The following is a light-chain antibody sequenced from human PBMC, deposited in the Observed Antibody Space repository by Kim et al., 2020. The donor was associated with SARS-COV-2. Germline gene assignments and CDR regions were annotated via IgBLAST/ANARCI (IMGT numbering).Light chain of an antibody. V-gene: IGLV10-54*01. CDR3: SAWDSSLSSWV. J-gene: IGLJ3*02. Sequence: QAATLTSTGTSNNVSDQGAAWLQQHQDHPPKRLFYRNNIPPPGMSERMSASRSGNTASLTISELQPEDEAEYYCSAWDSSLSSWVFGGGTKLTVL. CDR2: RNN. CDR1: SNNVSDQG.